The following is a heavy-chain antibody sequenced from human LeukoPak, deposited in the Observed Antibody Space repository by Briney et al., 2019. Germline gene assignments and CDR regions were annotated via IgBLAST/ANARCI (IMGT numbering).Heavy chain of an antibody. CDR1: GFTFDDYG. Sequence: PGGSLRLSCAASGFTFDDYGMSWVRQAPGKGLVWVSRVKGDGSFTDYAGSVEGRFTISRANAKNTLYLQMYSLRVEDTAVYYCVRDGDDYNFDYWGQGSLVTVSS. CDR3: VRDGDDYNFDY. D-gene: IGHD5-24*01. J-gene: IGHJ4*02. CDR2: VKGDGSFT. V-gene: IGHV3-74*01.